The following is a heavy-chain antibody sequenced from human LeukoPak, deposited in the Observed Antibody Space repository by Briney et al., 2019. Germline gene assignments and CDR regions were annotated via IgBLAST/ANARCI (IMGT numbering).Heavy chain of an antibody. D-gene: IGHD3-22*01. Sequence: QPGRSLRLSCAASGFTFSSYGMHWVRQAPGKGLEWVAVIWYDGSEKYYADSVKGRFTISRDNSKNTLYMEMNRPRAEDTAVYYCAKAPRGYYDSGGYGHLDYWGQGTLVTVSS. CDR3: AKAPRGYYDSGGYGHLDY. J-gene: IGHJ4*02. CDR1: GFTFSSYG. CDR2: IWYDGSEK. V-gene: IGHV3-33*06.